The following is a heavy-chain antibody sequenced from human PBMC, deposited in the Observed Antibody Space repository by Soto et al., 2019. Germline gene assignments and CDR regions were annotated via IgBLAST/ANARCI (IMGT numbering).Heavy chain of an antibody. Sequence: SETLSLTCAVYGGSFSGYYWSWIRQPPGKGLEWIGEINHSGSTNYNPSLKSRVTISVDTSKNQFSLKLSSVTAADTAVYYCARDDIVVVPAAHRGDYYYMDVWGKGTTVTVSS. CDR1: GGSFSGYY. J-gene: IGHJ6*03. CDR2: INHSGST. D-gene: IGHD2-2*01. CDR3: ARDDIVVVPAAHRGDYYYMDV. V-gene: IGHV4-34*01.